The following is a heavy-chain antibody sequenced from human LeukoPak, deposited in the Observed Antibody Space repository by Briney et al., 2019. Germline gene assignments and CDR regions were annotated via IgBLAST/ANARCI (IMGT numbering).Heavy chain of an antibody. CDR3: AKDRDYGGNSRGIDYFDY. CDR2: ISVSGDRT. J-gene: IGHJ4*02. Sequence: PGGSLRLSCAASGFAFSSYVMDWVRQAPGKGLEWVSSISVSGDRTYYPDSVKGRFTISRDNSKHMLYLQMNTLRADDTAIYYCAKDRDYGGNSRGIDYFDYWGQGTLVTVSS. V-gene: IGHV3-23*01. CDR1: GFAFSSYV. D-gene: IGHD4-23*01.